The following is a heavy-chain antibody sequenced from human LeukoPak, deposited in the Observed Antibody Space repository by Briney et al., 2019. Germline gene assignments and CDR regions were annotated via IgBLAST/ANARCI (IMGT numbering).Heavy chain of an antibody. D-gene: IGHD2-2*01. CDR1: GYTFTGYY. V-gene: IGHV1-2*02. CDR3: ARWNIVVVPSARDYYYYMDV. CDR2: INPNSGGT. J-gene: IGHJ6*03. Sequence: ASVKVSCKASGYTFTGYYMHWVRQAPGQGLEWMGWINPNSGGTNYAQKFQGRVTMTRDTSISTAFMELSRLTSDDTAVYYCARWNIVVVPSARDYYYYMDVWGKGTTVTISS.